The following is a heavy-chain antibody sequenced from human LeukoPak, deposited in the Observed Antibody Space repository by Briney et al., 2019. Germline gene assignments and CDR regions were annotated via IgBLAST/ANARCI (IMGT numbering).Heavy chain of an antibody. Sequence: GGSLRLSCAASGFTFSTFAMIWVRQPPGKGLEWVSSIFPSGGEIHYADSVRGRFTISRDNSKSTLSLQMNSLRAEDTAMYYCARGGDGYNSDLDYWGQGTLVTVSS. J-gene: IGHJ4*02. CDR1: GFTFSTFA. CDR3: ARGGDGYNSDLDY. D-gene: IGHD5-24*01. CDR2: IFPSGGEI. V-gene: IGHV3-23*01.